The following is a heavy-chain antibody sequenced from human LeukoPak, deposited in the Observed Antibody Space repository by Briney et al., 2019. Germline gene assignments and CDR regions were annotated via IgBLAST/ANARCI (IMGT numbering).Heavy chain of an antibody. J-gene: IGHJ4*02. Sequence: GASVKVSCKASGYTFTGYYMHWVRQAPGQGLEWMGWISAYNGNTNYAQKLQGRVTMTTDTSTSTAYMELRSLRSDDTAVYYCARGYAASCSSTTCPYFDYWGQGTPVTVSS. CDR1: GYTFTGYY. CDR3: ARGYAASCSSTTCPYFDY. D-gene: IGHD2-2*01. V-gene: IGHV1-18*04. CDR2: ISAYNGNT.